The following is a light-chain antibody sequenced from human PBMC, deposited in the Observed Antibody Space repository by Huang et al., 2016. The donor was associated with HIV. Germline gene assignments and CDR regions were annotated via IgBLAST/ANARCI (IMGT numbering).Light chain of an antibody. J-gene: IGKJ2*01. CDR3: QQYNNWPPVYT. Sequence: EIVMTQSPATLSVSPGERATLSCRASQSVGRNLAGYQQKPGQAPRLLICSASTRATGIPARFTGSGSGTEFTLTINSLQSEDFAIYYCQQYNNWPPVYTFGQGTKLEIK. CDR2: SAS. V-gene: IGKV3-15*01. CDR1: QSVGRN.